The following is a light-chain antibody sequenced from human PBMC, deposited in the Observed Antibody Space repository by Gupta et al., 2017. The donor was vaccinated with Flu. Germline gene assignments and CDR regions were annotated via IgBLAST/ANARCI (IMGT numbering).Light chain of an antibody. CDR1: KGVAKN. Sequence: GDRFTAIGRASKGVAKNVTGYQKNQGDAPKFLIYTPSPWQGGVPQRFSGSGSGPYSTFPTSSLQPEDFATYYCQQYNSFPLTFGQGTRLEIK. CDR2: TPS. V-gene: IGKV1-16*01. J-gene: IGKJ5*01. CDR3: QQYNSFPLT.